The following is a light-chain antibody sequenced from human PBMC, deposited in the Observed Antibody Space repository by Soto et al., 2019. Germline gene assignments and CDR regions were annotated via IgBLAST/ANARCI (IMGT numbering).Light chain of an antibody. Sequence: DIVLTQSPDTLSLSPGESATLSCRASQSLGRYLAWYQQKPGQAPRLLIYGASTRATDIPARFSGGGSGTEFTLTINSLQSEDVAVYYCHQVNDWPRGTFGQGTKVDIK. CDR2: GAS. J-gene: IGKJ1*01. V-gene: IGKV3-15*01. CDR1: QSLGRY. CDR3: HQVNDWPRGT.